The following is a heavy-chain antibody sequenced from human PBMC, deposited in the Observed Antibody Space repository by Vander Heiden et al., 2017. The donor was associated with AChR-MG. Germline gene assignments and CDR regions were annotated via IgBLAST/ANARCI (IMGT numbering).Heavy chain of an antibody. J-gene: IGHJ3*02. CDR2: IIPIFGTA. Sequence: QVQLVQSGAEVKKPGSSVKVSCKASGGTFSSYAISWVRQAPGQGLEWMGGIIPIFGTANYAQKFQGRVTITADESTSTAYMELSSLRSEDTAVYYCARSYYYDSSGYKDAFDIWGQGTMVTVSS. CDR1: GGTFSSYA. V-gene: IGHV1-69*01. CDR3: ARSYYYDSSGYKDAFDI. D-gene: IGHD3-22*01.